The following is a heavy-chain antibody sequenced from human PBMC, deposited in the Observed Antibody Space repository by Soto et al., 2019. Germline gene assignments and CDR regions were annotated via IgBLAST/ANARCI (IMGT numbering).Heavy chain of an antibody. J-gene: IGHJ4*02. CDR1: EFTFSNSW. CDR3: ARDRSYTTDY. Sequence: LGLSCAASEFTFSNSWMHWVRQAPGKGLVWVSYINSDGSTTTYADSVRGRFTISRDNAKNTVYLQITSLTAEDTAVYYCARDRSYTTDYWGQGALVTVSS. D-gene: IGHD1-26*01. V-gene: IGHV3-74*01. CDR2: INSDGSTT.